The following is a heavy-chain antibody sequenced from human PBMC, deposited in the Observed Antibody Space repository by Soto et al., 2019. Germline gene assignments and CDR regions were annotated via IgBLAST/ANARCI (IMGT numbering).Heavy chain of an antibody. CDR2: ISNSGST. J-gene: IGHJ5*02. CDR3: XXXXPMTGTTDWFDP. V-gene: IGHV4-59*08. CDR1: GASISSYY. D-gene: IGHD1-1*01. Sequence: QVQLQESGPGLVKPWETLSLTCTVSGASISSYYWTWIRQPPGKGLEWIGYISNSGSTYYNPSLKSRVNIRVDTSMNHFSLILTSVTAADXXXXXXXXXXPMTGTTDWFDPWGQGTLVTVSS.